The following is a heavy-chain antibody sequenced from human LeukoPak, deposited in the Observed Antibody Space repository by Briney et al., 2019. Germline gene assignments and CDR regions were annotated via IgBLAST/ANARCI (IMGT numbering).Heavy chain of an antibody. D-gene: IGHD3-10*01. V-gene: IGHV3-48*03. Sequence: GGSLRLSCAASGFTFSSYEMNWVRQAPGKGLEWVSYISSSGSTIYYADSVKGRFSISRDNAKNSLYLQMNSLRAEDTAVYYCARDRYYYGSGTPFDYWGQGTLVTVSS. J-gene: IGHJ4*02. CDR2: ISSSGSTI. CDR1: GFTFSSYE. CDR3: ARDRYYYGSGTPFDY.